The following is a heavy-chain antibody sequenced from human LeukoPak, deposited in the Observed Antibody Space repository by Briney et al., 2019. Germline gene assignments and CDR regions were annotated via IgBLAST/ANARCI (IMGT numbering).Heavy chain of an antibody. D-gene: IGHD3-22*01. V-gene: IGHV3-30*02. CDR2: IRYDGSNK. CDR1: GFTFSSYG. Sequence: GGSLRLSCAASGFTFSSYGMHWVRQAPGKGLEWLAFIRYDGSNKYYADSVKGRFTISRDNSKNTLYLQMNSLRAEDTAVYYCAKDAGSGYYFSYYYYMDVWGKGTTVTISS. J-gene: IGHJ6*03. CDR3: AKDAGSGYYFSYYYYMDV.